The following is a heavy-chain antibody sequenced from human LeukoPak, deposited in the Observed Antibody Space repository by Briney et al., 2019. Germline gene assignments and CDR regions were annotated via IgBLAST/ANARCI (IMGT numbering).Heavy chain of an antibody. CDR2: TNPNSGNT. CDR1: GDTFTSYD. D-gene: IGHD3-22*01. J-gene: IGHJ4*02. Sequence: ASVKVFCKASGDTFTSYDINWMRQATGTALEWMGWTNPNSGNTGYAQRFQGRVTMTRNTSISTAYMELSSLRSEDTAVYYCARGVENYYDSSGYYSLTPDYWGQGTLVTVSS. CDR3: ARGVENYYDSSGYYSLTPDY. V-gene: IGHV1-8*01.